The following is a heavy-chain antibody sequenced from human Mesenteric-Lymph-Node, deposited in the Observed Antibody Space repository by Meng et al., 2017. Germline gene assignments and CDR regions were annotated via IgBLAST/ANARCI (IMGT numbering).Heavy chain of an antibody. CDR2: IYYSGST. J-gene: IGHJ1*01. CDR1: GGSISSYY. V-gene: IGHV4-59*01. D-gene: IGHD3-10*01. Sequence: SETLSLTCTVSGGSISSYYWSWIRQPPGKGLEWIGYIYYSGSTNYNPSLKSRVTISVDTSKNHISLKLSSVNAADTAVYYCASRTEFGTYGGCWYFELWGQGTLVTVSS. CDR3: ASRTEFGTYGGCWYFEL.